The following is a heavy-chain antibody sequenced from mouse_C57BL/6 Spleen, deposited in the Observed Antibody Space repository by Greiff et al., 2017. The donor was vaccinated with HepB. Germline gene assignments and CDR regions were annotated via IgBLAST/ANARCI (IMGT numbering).Heavy chain of an antibody. CDR1: GYAFSSYW. CDR3: ARMSYGRSNDVNY. CDR2: IYPGDGDT. V-gene: IGHV1-80*01. J-gene: IGHJ2*01. D-gene: IGHD1-1*01. Sequence: VQLQQSGAELVKPGASVKISCKASGYAFSSYWMNWVKQRPGKGLEWIGRIYPGDGDTNYNRKFKGKATLTADRSSSTAYLQLSSLTSEDSAVYFCARMSYGRSNDVNYWVQGTTLTVSS.